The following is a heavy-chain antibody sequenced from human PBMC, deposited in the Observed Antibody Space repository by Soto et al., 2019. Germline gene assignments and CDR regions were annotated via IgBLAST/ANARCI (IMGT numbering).Heavy chain of an antibody. V-gene: IGHV1-18*04. CDR1: GYTFTRYG. J-gene: IGHJ4*02. D-gene: IGHD3-16*02. Sequence: QVQLVQSGAEVKKPGASVKVSCKASGYTFTRYGISWVRQAPGQGLEWMGWINLNNGKTDYQRRVQGRVTMTTDTYTSTVYMELRNLRPHDTATYYGARVPPGLYQFDYWVQGTLVTFSA. CDR2: INLNNGKT. CDR3: ARVPPGLYQFDY.